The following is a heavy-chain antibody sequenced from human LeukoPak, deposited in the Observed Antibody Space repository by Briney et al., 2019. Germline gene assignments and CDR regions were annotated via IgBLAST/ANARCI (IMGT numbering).Heavy chain of an antibody. V-gene: IGHV3-48*01. D-gene: IGHD6-19*01. CDR3: ASSARYSSGWYFDY. CDR1: GFTFSSYR. CDR2: ISSSSSTI. Sequence: GGSLRLSCAASGFTFSSYRMNWVRQAPGKGLEWVSYISSSSSTIYYADSVKGRFTISRDNAKNSLYLQMNSLRAEDTVVYYCASSARYSSGWYFDYWGQGTLVTVSS. J-gene: IGHJ4*02.